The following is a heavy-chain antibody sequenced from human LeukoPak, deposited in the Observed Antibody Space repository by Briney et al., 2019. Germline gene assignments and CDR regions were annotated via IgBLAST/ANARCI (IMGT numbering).Heavy chain of an antibody. CDR1: GFTFSSYA. J-gene: IGHJ4*02. CDR3: AKVSRSGGSPFDY. V-gene: IGHV3-23*01. CDR2: ISGSGGST. Sequence: GGTLRLSCAASGFTFSSYAMSWVRQAPGKGLEWVSAISGSGGSTYYADSVKGRFTISRDNSKNTLYLQMNGLRAEDTAVYYCAKVSRSGGSPFDYWGQGTLVTVSS. D-gene: IGHD2-15*01.